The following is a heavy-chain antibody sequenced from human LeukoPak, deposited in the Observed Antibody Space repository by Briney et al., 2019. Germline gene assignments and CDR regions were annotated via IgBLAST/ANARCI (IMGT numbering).Heavy chain of an antibody. V-gene: IGHV3-21*01. Sequence: GSLRLSCAASGFTFSSYSMNWVRQAPGKGLEWVSSISSSSSYIYYADSVKGRFTISRDNAKNSLYLQMNSLRAEDTAVCYCARDIDSSGWCVGYWGQGTLVTVSS. D-gene: IGHD6-19*01. CDR3: ARDIDSSGWCVGY. CDR1: GFTFSSYS. J-gene: IGHJ4*02. CDR2: ISSSSSYI.